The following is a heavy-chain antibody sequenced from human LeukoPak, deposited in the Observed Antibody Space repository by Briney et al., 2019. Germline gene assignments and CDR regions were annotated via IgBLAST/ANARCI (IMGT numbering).Heavy chain of an antibody. Sequence: ASVKVSCKASGYTFTSYGISWVRQAPGQGLEWMGWISAYNGNTNYAQKLQGRVTMTTDTSTSTAYMELGSLRSDDTAVYYCARELFCSSTSCTNWFDPWGQGTLVTVSS. J-gene: IGHJ5*02. V-gene: IGHV1-18*01. CDR3: ARELFCSSTSCTNWFDP. D-gene: IGHD2-2*01. CDR2: ISAYNGNT. CDR1: GYTFTSYG.